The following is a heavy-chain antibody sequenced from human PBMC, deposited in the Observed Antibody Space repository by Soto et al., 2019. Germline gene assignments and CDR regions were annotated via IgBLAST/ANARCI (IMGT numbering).Heavy chain of an antibody. CDR3: AKRYCRSTSCYAAYYMDV. Sequence: EVQLLESGGGLVQPGGSLRLSCAASGFTFSSYAMSWVRQAPGKGLEWLSAISGSGGSTYYADSVKGRFTISRDNSKNTLYLQMNSLRAEDTAVYYCAKRYCRSTSCYAAYYMDVWGKGTTVTVSS. CDR2: ISGSGGST. CDR1: GFTFSSYA. J-gene: IGHJ6*03. V-gene: IGHV3-23*01. D-gene: IGHD2-2*01.